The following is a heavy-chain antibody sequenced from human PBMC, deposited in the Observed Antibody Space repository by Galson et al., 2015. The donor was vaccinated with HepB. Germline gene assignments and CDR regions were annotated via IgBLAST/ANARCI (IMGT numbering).Heavy chain of an antibody. CDR1: GGSISSGGYY. Sequence: TLSLTCTVSGGSISSGGYYWSWIRQHPGKGLEWIGYIYYSGSTYYNPSLKSRVTISVDTSKNQFSLKLSSVTAADTAVYYCARERIVVVPAAPYYYYMDVWGKGTTVTVSS. V-gene: IGHV4-31*03. D-gene: IGHD2-2*01. CDR2: IYYSGST. CDR3: ARERIVVVPAAPYYYYMDV. J-gene: IGHJ6*03.